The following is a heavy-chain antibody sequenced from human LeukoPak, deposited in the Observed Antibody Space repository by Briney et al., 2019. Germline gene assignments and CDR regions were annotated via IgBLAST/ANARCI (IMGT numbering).Heavy chain of an antibody. CDR1: GFTFSSYA. J-gene: IGHJ4*02. CDR3: AKGGATICDN. D-gene: IGHD5-12*01. V-gene: IGHV3-23*01. CDR2: ISGSGGST. Sequence: GGSLRLSCAASGFTFSSYAMSWVRQAPGKGLEWVSAISGSGGSTYCADSVRGRFTISRDNAKNTLHLQMSSLRAEDTALYYCAKGGATICDNWGQGTLVTVSS.